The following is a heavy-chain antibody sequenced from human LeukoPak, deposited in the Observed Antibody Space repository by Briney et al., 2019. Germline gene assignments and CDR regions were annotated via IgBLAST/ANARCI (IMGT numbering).Heavy chain of an antibody. Sequence: SETLSLTCAVFGGSFSGYYWSWIRHPPGKGLEWIGEINHSGSTNYNPSLKSRVTISIDTSKNQFFLKLSSVTAADTAVYYCARHQLGYCYGMDVWGQGTTVTVSS. CDR3: ARHQLGYCYGMDV. CDR1: GGSFSGYY. CDR2: INHSGST. D-gene: IGHD3-16*01. V-gene: IGHV4-34*01. J-gene: IGHJ6*02.